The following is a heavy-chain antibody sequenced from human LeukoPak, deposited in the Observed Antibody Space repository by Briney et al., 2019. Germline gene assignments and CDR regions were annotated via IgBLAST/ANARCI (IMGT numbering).Heavy chain of an antibody. CDR1: GGSISSYY. V-gene: IGHV4-39*02. CDR2: IYYSGST. J-gene: IGHJ5*02. D-gene: IGHD3-10*01. CDR3: ARERYYYGSGTLRLSRGGRSNWFDP. Sequence: SETLSLTCTVSGGSISSYYWGWIRQPPGKGLEWIGSIYYSGSTYYNPSLKSRVTISVDTSKNQFSLKLSSVTAADTAVYYCARERYYYGSGTLRLSRGGRSNWFDPWGQGTLVTVSS.